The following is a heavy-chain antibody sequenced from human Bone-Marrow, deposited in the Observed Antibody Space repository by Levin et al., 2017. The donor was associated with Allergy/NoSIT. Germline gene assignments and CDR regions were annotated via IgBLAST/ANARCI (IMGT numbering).Heavy chain of an antibody. CDR3: AAAGHCSSTSCYTNWFDP. V-gene: IGHV1-58*01. J-gene: IGHJ5*02. Sequence: SVKVSCKASGFTFTSSAVQWVRQARGQRLEWIGWIVVGSGNTNYAQKFQERVTITRDMSTSTAYMELSSLRSEDTAVYYCAAAGHCSSTSCYTNWFDPWGQGTLVTVSS. D-gene: IGHD2-2*02. CDR1: GFTFTSSA. CDR2: IVVGSGNT.